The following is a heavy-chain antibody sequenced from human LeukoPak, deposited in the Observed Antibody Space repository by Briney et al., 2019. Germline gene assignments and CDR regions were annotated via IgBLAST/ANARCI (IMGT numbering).Heavy chain of an antibody. J-gene: IGHJ6*02. Sequence: SVKVSCKASGGTLSTYSISWVRQAPGQGLEWMGGIIPIFNTINYAQRFQGRVTLTADESTNTAYMELSSLRSEDTAVYYCARGLSRWSTPTSSYYYRMDVWGQGTTVAV. CDR2: IIPIFNTI. V-gene: IGHV1-69*13. CDR1: GGTLSTYS. D-gene: IGHD4-23*01. CDR3: ARGLSRWSTPTSSYYYRMDV.